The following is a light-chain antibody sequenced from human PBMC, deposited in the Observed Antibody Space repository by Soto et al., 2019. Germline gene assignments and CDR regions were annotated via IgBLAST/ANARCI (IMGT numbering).Light chain of an antibody. CDR3: QQYTNTNNPWM. CDR2: DAS. CDR1: QTISTW. V-gene: IGKV1-5*01. J-gene: IGKJ1*01. Sequence: DIQVTQSPPTLSASVGGRVTITCRGSQTISTWMAWYQQKPGKAPKLLVYDASTLQSGVASRFSGSGSGTEFTLIISGLQPDDSATYYCQQYTNTNNPWMFGQGTKVDI.